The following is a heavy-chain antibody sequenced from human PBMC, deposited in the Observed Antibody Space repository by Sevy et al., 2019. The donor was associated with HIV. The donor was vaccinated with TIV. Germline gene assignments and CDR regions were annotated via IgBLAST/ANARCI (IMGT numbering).Heavy chain of an antibody. D-gene: IGHD3-16*01. CDR1: GFTLSHRA. J-gene: IGHJ4*02. V-gene: IGHV3-30-3*01. CDR2: ISYNGDDK. Sequence: GGSLRLSCVASGFTLSHRALHWLRQTPGKGLEWLASISYNGDDKRYADSVGGRFTIWRDNSENTLYLEMTSLKIEDTGVYFCARDWGTPPTAILYHFDYWGQGTLVTVSS. CDR3: ARDWGTPPTAILYHFDY.